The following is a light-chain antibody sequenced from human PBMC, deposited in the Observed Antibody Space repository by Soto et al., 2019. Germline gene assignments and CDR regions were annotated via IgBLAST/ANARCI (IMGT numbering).Light chain of an antibody. J-gene: IGKJ1*01. CDR1: QSIGSW. CDR2: DAS. V-gene: IGKV1-5*01. Sequence: DIQMTQSPSTLSASLGDRVTITCRASQSIGSWLAWYQQISGRAPNLLIYDASSLQSGVPSRFSGSGSGTEFTLTISSLPPDDFETYYCQQYNTYSWTFGQGTKVDIK. CDR3: QQYNTYSWT.